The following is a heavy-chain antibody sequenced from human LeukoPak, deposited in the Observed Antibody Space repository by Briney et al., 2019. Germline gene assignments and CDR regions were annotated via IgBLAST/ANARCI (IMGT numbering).Heavy chain of an antibody. D-gene: IGHD2-21*02. Sequence: GGSLRLSCAASGFTFSSYSMNWVRQAPGKGLEWVSSISSSSSYIYYADSVKGRFTISRDNAKSSLYLQMNSLRAEDTAVYYCAREVNCGGDCYAFDIWGQGTMVTVSS. V-gene: IGHV3-21*01. J-gene: IGHJ3*02. CDR1: GFTFSSYS. CDR2: ISSSSSYI. CDR3: AREVNCGGDCYAFDI.